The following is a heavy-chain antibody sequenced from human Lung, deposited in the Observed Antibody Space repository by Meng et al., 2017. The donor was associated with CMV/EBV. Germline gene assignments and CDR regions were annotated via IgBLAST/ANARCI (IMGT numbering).Heavy chain of an antibody. CDR3: AREAGRDGYATPKFDY. CDR1: GGSIGSGGYY. Sequence: VALTESGPGLVKPSQTLSLTCTVSGGSIGSGGYYWSWIRQHPGKGLEWIGYIYYTGSTFYNPSLKSRVTISVDTSKNQFSLKLIPATAADTAVYYCAREAGRDGYATPKFDYWGQGTLVTVSS. J-gene: IGHJ4*02. CDR2: IYYTGST. D-gene: IGHD5-24*01. V-gene: IGHV4-31*03.